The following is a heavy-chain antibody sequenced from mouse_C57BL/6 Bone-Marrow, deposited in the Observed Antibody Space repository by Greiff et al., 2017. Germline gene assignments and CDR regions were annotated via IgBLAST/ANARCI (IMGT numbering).Heavy chain of an antibody. CDR2: TYPRSGNT. J-gene: IGHJ1*03. CDR1: GYTFTSYG. CDR3: TRCPNYYGSSYDGYFDV. Sequence: VQLQQSGAELARPGASVKLSCKASGYTFTSYGISWVKQRTGQGLEWIGETYPRSGNTYYNEKFKGKATLTADKSSSTAYMELRSLTSEDSAVYFCTRCPNYYGSSYDGYFDVWGTGTTVTVSS. D-gene: IGHD1-1*01. V-gene: IGHV1-81*01.